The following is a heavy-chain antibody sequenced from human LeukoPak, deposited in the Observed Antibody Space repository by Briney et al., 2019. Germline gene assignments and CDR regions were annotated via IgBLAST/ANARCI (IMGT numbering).Heavy chain of an antibody. Sequence: SETLSLTCTVSGGSISSYYWSWIRQPAGKGLEWIGRIYTSGSTNYSPSLKSRVTMSVDTSKNQFSLKLSSVTAADTAVYYCARLTSSSGWYYFDYWGQGTLVTVSS. CDR3: ARLTSSSGWYYFDY. D-gene: IGHD6-19*01. CDR1: GGSISSYY. CDR2: IYTSGST. J-gene: IGHJ4*02. V-gene: IGHV4-4*07.